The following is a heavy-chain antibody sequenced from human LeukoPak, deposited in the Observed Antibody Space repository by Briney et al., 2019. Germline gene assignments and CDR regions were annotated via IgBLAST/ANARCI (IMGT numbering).Heavy chain of an antibody. Sequence: GGSLRLSCTASGFTYSHYGMHWVRQAPGKGLDWVAVIWSDGTEKHYSDAVKGRFTISRDNFGNTLYLQMNSLRGDDTAVYYCARDAERGFDYSNSLKYWGQGTLVTVSS. V-gene: IGHV3-33*08. J-gene: IGHJ4*02. CDR3: ARDAERGFDYSNSLKY. CDR1: GFTYSHYG. D-gene: IGHD4-11*01. CDR2: IWSDGTEK.